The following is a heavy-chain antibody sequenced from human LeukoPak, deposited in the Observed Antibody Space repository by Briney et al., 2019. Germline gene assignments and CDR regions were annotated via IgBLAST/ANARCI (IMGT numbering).Heavy chain of an antibody. CDR3: ARDGGLGYIDF. J-gene: IGHJ4*02. V-gene: IGHV1-3*02. CDR2: HNAGNGGT. D-gene: IGHD3-16*01. Sequence: ASVKVSCKASGYIFSSYAIHWVRQAPGQRLEWMGWHNAGNGGTKYSQEFQGRVTFTRDTSASTAYMELSSLRSDDMAAYYCARDGGLGYIDFWGQGTLVTVSS. CDR1: GYIFSSYA.